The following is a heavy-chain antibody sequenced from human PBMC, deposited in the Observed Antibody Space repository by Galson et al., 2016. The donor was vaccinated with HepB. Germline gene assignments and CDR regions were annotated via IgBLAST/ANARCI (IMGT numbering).Heavy chain of an antibody. V-gene: IGHV4-34*01. J-gene: IGHJ2*01. CDR3: ARERQFHYDSSGYYTTSYWHFDL. D-gene: IGHD3-22*01. CDR1: GGSFSGYY. Sequence: SETLSLTCAVYGGSFSGYYWSWIRQPPGKGLEWIGEIYDSGSTNYNPSLRSRATLSIDTSKSQFSRKLSSVTAADTAVYYCARERQFHYDSSGYYTTSYWHFDLWGRGTLVTVSS. CDR2: IYDSGST.